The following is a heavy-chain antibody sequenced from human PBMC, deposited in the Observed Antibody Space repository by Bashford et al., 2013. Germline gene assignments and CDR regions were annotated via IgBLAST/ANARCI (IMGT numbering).Heavy chain of an antibody. V-gene: IGHV3-23*01. Sequence: GGSLRLSCVATGFTFSTYDMSWVRQVPGEGLEWVSFITGRGGTTYYADSVKGRFSISRDNSKNTLYLQMNSLRAEDTAIYYCAKEDRGFRSGSSDYWGQGTLVTVSS. CDR2: ITGRGGTT. D-gene: IGHD3-22*01. CDR3: AKEDRGFRSGSSDY. CDR1: GFTFSTYD. J-gene: IGHJ4*02.